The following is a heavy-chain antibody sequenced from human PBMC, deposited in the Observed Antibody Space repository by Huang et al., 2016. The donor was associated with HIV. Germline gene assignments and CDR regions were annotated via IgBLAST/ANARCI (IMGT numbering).Heavy chain of an antibody. V-gene: IGHV3-30*01. CDR3: GRDPAAITETSSHYYYFMDV. J-gene: IGHJ6*03. CDR1: GFTFRSHA. D-gene: IGHD2-15*01. Sequence: QVQLVESGGGVVRSGGSLRLSCAGSGFTFRSHAIPWARQTPGKGFVGVGGISYDGLTENVADTVEGRFTISIDNSRNTVSLQMNSLRPEDTAVYFCGRDPAAITETSSHYYYFMDVWGNGTTVIVSS. CDR2: ISYDGLTE.